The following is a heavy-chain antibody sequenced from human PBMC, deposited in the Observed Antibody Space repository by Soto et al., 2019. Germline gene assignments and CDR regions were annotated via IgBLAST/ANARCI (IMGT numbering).Heavy chain of an antibody. D-gene: IGHD3-9*01. CDR1: GGTFSIYA. CDR3: ASLANHKDTDYGIWPPESWYFDL. Sequence: QVQLVQSGAEVKKPGSSVKVSCKASGGTFSIYAISWVRQAPGQGLESMGGIIPIFDTANYAQKFQGRVTITADESTSTAYMELSRLRSEDTAVYYCASLANHKDTDYGIWPPESWYFDLWGRGTLVTVSS. J-gene: IGHJ2*01. CDR2: IIPIFDTA. V-gene: IGHV1-69*12.